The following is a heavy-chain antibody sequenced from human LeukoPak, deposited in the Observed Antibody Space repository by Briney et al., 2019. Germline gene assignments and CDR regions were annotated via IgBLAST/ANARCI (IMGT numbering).Heavy chain of an antibody. J-gene: IGHJ5*02. CDR3: ARGVMVRPYNWFDP. Sequence: SVKVSCKASGGTFSSYAISWVRQAPGQGLEWMGRIIPILGIANYAQKFQGRVTITADKSTSTAYMELSSLRSEDTAVYYCARGVMVRPYNWFDPWGQGTLVTVSS. D-gene: IGHD3-10*01. CDR2: IIPILGIA. V-gene: IGHV1-69*04. CDR1: GGTFSSYA.